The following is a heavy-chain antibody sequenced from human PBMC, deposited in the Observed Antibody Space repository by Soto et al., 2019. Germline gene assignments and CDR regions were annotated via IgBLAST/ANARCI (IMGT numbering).Heavy chain of an antibody. J-gene: IGHJ6*03. CDR2: INHSGST. V-gene: IGHV4-34*01. D-gene: IGHD3-10*01. CDR1: GGSFSGYY. Sequence: QVQLQQWGAGLLKPSETLSLTCAVYGGSFSGYYWSWIRQPPGKGLEWIGEINHSGSTNYNPSLKSRVTISVDTSKNQFSLKLSSVTAADTAVYYCARLVRGRFTYYYYMDVWGKGTTVTVSS. CDR3: ARLVRGRFTYYYYMDV.